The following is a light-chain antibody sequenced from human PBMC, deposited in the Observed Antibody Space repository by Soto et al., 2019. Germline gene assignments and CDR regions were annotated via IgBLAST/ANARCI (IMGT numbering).Light chain of an antibody. CDR3: HQYNSYPT. CDR2: KAS. J-gene: IGKJ1*01. CDR1: QSISSW. V-gene: IGKV1-5*03. Sequence: DIQMTQSPSTLSASVVDRVTITCRASQSISSWLAWYQQKPGKAPKLLIYKASSLESGVPSRFSGSGSGTEFTLTISSLQPYDFATYYCHQYNSYPTFGQGTKVEIK.